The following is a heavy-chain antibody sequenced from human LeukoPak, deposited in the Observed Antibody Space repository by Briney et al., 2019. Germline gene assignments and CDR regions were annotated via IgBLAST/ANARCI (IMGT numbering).Heavy chain of an antibody. Sequence: SETLSLTCTVSGGSISSYYWSWIRQPAGKGLEWIGRIYTSGSTNYNPSLKSRVTMSEDTSKNQVSLKLSSVTAADTAVYYCARPRGSSSHKGYFDFWGRGTLVTVSS. CDR3: ARPRGSSSHKGYFDF. D-gene: IGHD6-6*01. CDR2: IYTSGST. J-gene: IGHJ2*01. CDR1: GGSISSYY. V-gene: IGHV4-4*07.